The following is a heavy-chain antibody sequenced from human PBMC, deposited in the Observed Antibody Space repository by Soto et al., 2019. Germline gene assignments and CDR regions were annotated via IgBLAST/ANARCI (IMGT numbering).Heavy chain of an antibody. D-gene: IGHD3-9*01. J-gene: IGHJ6*02. V-gene: IGHV4-59*12. CDR2: IYYSGST. CDR3: ARDREDVLRYFDPLATPAHYYYYGMDV. Sequence: SETLSLTCTVSGGSISSYYWSWIRQPPGKGLEWIGYIYYSGSTYYNPSLKSRVTISVDTSKNQFSLKLSSVTAADTAVYYCARDREDVLRYFDPLATPAHYYYYGMDVWGQGTTVTVSS. CDR1: GGSISSYY.